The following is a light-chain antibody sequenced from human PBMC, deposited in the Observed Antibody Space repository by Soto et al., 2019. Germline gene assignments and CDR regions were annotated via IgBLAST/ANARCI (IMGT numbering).Light chain of an antibody. Sequence: QSALTQPASVSGSPGQSITLSCTGTSSDVGTYNYVSWYQQHAGKVPKLMFYDVSNRPSGVSDRFSGSKSGNTASLTISGLQADDEADYYCTSYTSSSTLVFGGGTKLTVL. CDR2: DVS. CDR1: SSDVGTYNY. J-gene: IGLJ2*01. V-gene: IGLV2-14*01. CDR3: TSYTSSSTLV.